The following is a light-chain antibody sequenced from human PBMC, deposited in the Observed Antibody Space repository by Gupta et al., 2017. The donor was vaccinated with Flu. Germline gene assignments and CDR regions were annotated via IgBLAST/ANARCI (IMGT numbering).Light chain of an antibody. CDR3: QQYGGSPDYT. Sequence: RATLSCRASQGVSGNYLAWYQQKPGQAPRLLIYGASSRATGIPDRFSGSGSGTDFTLTISRLEPEDFAVYYCQQYGGSPDYTFGQGTKLEIK. V-gene: IGKV3-20*01. J-gene: IGKJ2*01. CDR1: QGVSGNY. CDR2: GAS.